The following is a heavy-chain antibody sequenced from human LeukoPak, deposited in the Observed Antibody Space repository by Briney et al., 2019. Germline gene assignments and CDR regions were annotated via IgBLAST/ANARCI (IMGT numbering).Heavy chain of an antibody. D-gene: IGHD3-10*01. Sequence: SETLSLTCTVSGGSISSSSYYWGWIRQPPGKGLEWIGSIYYSGSTYYNPSLKSRVTISVDTSKNQFSLKLSSVTAADTAVYYCARHDYYGSGSYPLLDYWGQGTLVTVSS. CDR2: IYYSGST. CDR1: GGSISSSSYY. J-gene: IGHJ4*02. V-gene: IGHV4-39*01. CDR3: ARHDYYGSGSYPLLDY.